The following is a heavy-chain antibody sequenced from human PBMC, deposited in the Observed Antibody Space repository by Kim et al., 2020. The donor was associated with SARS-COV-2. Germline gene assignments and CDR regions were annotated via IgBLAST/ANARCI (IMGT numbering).Heavy chain of an antibody. Sequence: GGSLRLSCAASGFTFSSYGMHWVRQAPGKGLEWVAVISYDGSNKYYADSVKGRFTISRDNSKNTLYLQMNSLRAEDTAVYYCAKGGGPTAPYYDSWSGYPDFDYWGQGTLVTVSS. CDR2: ISYDGSNK. D-gene: IGHD3-3*01. V-gene: IGHV3-30*18. J-gene: IGHJ4*02. CDR1: GFTFSSYG. CDR3: AKGGGPTAPYYDSWSGYPDFDY.